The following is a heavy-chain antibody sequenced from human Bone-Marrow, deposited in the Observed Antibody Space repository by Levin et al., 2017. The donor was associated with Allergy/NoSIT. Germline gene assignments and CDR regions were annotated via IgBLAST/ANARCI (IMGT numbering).Heavy chain of an antibody. D-gene: IGHD3-16*02. CDR1: GFTFSSYE. Sequence: GGSLRLSCAASGFTFSSYEMNWVRQAPGKGLEWVSYISSSGSTIYYADSVKGRFTISRDNAKNSLYLQMNSLRAEDTAVYYCARVVPYYDYIWGSYRYGWFDPWGQGTLVTVSS. J-gene: IGHJ5*02. CDR3: ARVVPYYDYIWGSYRYGWFDP. V-gene: IGHV3-48*03. CDR2: ISSSGSTI.